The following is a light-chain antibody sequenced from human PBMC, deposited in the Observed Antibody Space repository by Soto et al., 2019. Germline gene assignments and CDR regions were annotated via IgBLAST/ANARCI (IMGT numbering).Light chain of an antibody. CDR1: QSVLYSSNNKNY. CDR3: QQYDSSPLT. J-gene: IGKJ4*01. V-gene: IGKV4-1*01. CDR2: WAS. Sequence: DIVMTQSPDSVAVSLGERATINCKSSQSVLYSSNNKNYLAWYQQKPEQPPKLLIYWASTRESGVPDRFSGSGSGTDFTLTISSLQAEDVAVYYCQQYDSSPLTFGGGTKVEIK.